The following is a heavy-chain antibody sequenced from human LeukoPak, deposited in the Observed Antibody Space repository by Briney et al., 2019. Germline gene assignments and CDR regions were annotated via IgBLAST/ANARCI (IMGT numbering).Heavy chain of an antibody. J-gene: IGHJ4*02. V-gene: IGHV3-30*02. CDR1: GFTFSSYG. CDR3: AKDETGSSGWYPMDYFDY. Sequence: PGGSLRLSCAASGFTFSSYGMHWVRQAPGKGLEWVAFIRYDGSNKYYADSVKGRFTISRDNSKNTLYLQMNSLRAEDTAVYYCAKDETGSSGWYPMDYFDYWGQGTLVTVSS. D-gene: IGHD6-19*01. CDR2: IRYDGSNK.